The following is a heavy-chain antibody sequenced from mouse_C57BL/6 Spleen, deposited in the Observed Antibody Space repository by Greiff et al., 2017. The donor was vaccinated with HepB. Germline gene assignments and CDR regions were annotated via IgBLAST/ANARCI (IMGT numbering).Heavy chain of an antibody. CDR1: GYTFTSYW. J-gene: IGHJ1*03. Sequence: QVQLQQPGAELVKPGASVKLSCKASGYTFTSYWMQWVKQRPGQGLEWIGEIDPSDRYTNYNQKFKGKATLTVDTSSSTAYMQLSSLTSEDSAVYYCARETYDYDRYFDVWGTGTTVTVSS. V-gene: IGHV1-50*01. CDR3: ARETYDYDRYFDV. CDR2: IDPSDRYT. D-gene: IGHD2-4*01.